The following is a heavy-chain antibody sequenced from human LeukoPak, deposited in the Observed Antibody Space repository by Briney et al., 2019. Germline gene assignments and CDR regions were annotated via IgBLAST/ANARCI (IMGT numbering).Heavy chain of an antibody. CDR3: ARDRSATPGFDY. V-gene: IGHV4-59*01. D-gene: IGHD5-12*01. J-gene: IGHJ4*02. CDR2: ISYSGST. Sequence: SETLSLTCAVYGGSFSSYYWSWIRQPPGKGLEWIGYISYSGSTNYNPSLKSRVTISVDTSKNQFSLKLSSVTAADAAVYYCARDRSATPGFDYWGQGTLVTVSS. CDR1: GGSFSSYY.